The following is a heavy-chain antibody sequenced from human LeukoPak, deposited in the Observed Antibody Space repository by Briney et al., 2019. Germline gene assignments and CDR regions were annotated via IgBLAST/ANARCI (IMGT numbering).Heavy chain of an antibody. Sequence: SETLSLTCAVYGGSFSGYYWSWIRQPPWKGLEWIGEINHSGSTNYNPSLKSRVTISVDTSKNQFSLRLSSVTAADTAVYYCARGPCSSTSCYSAYWGQGTLVTVSS. V-gene: IGHV4-34*01. CDR2: INHSGST. J-gene: IGHJ4*02. CDR3: ARGPCSSTSCYSAY. CDR1: GGSFSGYY. D-gene: IGHD2-2*01.